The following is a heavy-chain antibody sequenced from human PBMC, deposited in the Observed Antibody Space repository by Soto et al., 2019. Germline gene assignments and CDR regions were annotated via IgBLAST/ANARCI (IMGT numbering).Heavy chain of an antibody. CDR1: GFTFSSYG. D-gene: IGHD4-17*01. V-gene: IGHV3-30*18. CDR2: ISYDGSNK. Sequence: GVSLRVSCAAAGFTFSSYGRHWVRPAPGKGLEWVAVISYDGSNKYYADSVKGRFTISRDNSKNTPYLQMNSLRAEDTAVYYCAKDLGDYGDYVDYWGQGTLVTVSS. J-gene: IGHJ4*02. CDR3: AKDLGDYGDYVDY.